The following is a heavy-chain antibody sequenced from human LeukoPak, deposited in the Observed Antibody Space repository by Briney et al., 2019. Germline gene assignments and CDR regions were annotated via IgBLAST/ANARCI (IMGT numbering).Heavy chain of an antibody. CDR2: ISGDGLTT. Sequence: PGGSLRLSCAASGFIFSNYAMSWVRQAPGKGLEWVSLISGDGLTTHYGDSVRGRFTISRHNSKNSLYLQMNGLRTADTAFYYCARGLNGVSFSFHYWGRGTLVSVSS. D-gene: IGHD2-8*01. V-gene: IGHV3-43*02. J-gene: IGHJ4*02. CDR1: GFIFSNYA. CDR3: ARGLNGVSFSFHY.